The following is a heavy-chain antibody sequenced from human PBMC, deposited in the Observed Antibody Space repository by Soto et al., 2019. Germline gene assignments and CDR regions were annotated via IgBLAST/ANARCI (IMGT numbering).Heavy chain of an antibody. Sequence: QVQLQESGPGLVKPSETLSLTCTVSGGSVSSGSYYWSWIRQPPGKGLEWIGYIYYSGSTNYNPSLKSRVTISVDTSKNQFSLKLSSVTAADTAVYYCARHALNWNYFDYWGRGTLVTVSS. CDR3: ARHALNWNYFDY. V-gene: IGHV4-61*01. D-gene: IGHD1-1*01. J-gene: IGHJ4*02. CDR1: GGSVSSGSYY. CDR2: IYYSGST.